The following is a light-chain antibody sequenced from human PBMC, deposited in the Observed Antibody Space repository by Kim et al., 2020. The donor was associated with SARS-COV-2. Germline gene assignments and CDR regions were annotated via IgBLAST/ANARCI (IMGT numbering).Light chain of an antibody. Sequence: SPGESPPPSCSARQHGGSNYVAWYQQKPGQAPRLLIYGVSSRATGIPDRFSGSGSGTDFTLTISRLEPEDFAVYYCQQYGNSPRTFGQGTKVDIK. CDR3: QQYGNSPRT. CDR2: GVS. J-gene: IGKJ1*01. V-gene: IGKV3-20*01. CDR1: QHGGSNY.